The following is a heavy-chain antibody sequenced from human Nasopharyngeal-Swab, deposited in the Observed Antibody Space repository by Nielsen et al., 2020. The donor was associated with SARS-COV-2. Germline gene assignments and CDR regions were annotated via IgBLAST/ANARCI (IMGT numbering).Heavy chain of an antibody. Sequence: ASVKVSCKVSGYTLTELSMHWVRQAPGKGLEWMGGFDPEDGETIYAQKFQGRVTMTEDTSTDTAYMELSSLRSEDTAVYYCARSHRRFAYYDILTGYRNWFDPWGQGTLVTVSS. CDR1: GYTLTELS. D-gene: IGHD3-9*01. V-gene: IGHV1-24*01. CDR3: ARSHRRFAYYDILTGYRNWFDP. CDR2: FDPEDGET. J-gene: IGHJ5*02.